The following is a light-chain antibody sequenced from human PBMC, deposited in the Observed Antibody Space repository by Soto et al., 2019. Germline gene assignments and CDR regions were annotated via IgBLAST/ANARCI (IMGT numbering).Light chain of an antibody. CDR1: QSINIY. Sequence: IQMTQSPSSLSASVGDSVTVTCRASQSINIYLNWYQQKPGKTPTLLIYGASSLQSGVTSRFTGGGSRTDFTRTISSLQPEDFATYYCQQSYRRPYTFSQGTKLEIK. V-gene: IGKV1-39*01. CDR3: QQSYRRPYT. J-gene: IGKJ2*01. CDR2: GAS.